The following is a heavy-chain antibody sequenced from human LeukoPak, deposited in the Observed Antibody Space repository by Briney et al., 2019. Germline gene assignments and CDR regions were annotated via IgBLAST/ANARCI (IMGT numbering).Heavy chain of an antibody. D-gene: IGHD3-22*01. J-gene: IGHJ4*02. CDR3: ARGPHERSGYPDD. Sequence: ASVKVSCKASGGTFSSYAISWVRQAPGQGLEWMGWISPYNGNTNYAQKFQGRVTLTTDTSTSTAYMELGSLRSDDTAVYYCARGPHERSGYPDDWGQGTLVTVSS. CDR2: ISPYNGNT. CDR1: GGTFSSYA. V-gene: IGHV1-18*01.